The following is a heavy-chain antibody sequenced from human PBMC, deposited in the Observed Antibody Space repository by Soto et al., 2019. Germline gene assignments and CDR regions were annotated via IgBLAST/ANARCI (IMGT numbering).Heavy chain of an antibody. J-gene: IGHJ5*02. CDR3: ARFGYCSSTSCPAVVYNWFDP. D-gene: IGHD2-2*03. V-gene: IGHV4-59*08. CDR1: GGSISSYY. CDR2: IYYSGST. Sequence: QVQLQESGPGLVKPSETLSLTCTVSGGSISSYYWSWIRQPPGKGLEWIGYIYYSGSTNYNPSLKSRVTISVDTSKNQFSLKLSSVTAADTAVYYCARFGYCSSTSCPAVVYNWFDPWGQGTLVTVSS.